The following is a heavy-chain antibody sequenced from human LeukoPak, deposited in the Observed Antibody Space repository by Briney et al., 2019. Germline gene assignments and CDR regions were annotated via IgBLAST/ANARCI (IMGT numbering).Heavy chain of an antibody. J-gene: IGHJ4*02. CDR2: IWYDGSNK. CDR1: GFIFSSYG. D-gene: IGHD6-19*01. CDR3: ARGRYISGSHYFDC. V-gene: IGHV3-33*01. Sequence: PGGSLRLSCAASGFIFSSYGMHWVRQAPGEGLEWVAVIWYDGSNKYYADSVKGRFTISRDNSKNTLYLQMNSLRAEDTAVYYCARGRYISGSHYFDCWGQGTLVTVSS.